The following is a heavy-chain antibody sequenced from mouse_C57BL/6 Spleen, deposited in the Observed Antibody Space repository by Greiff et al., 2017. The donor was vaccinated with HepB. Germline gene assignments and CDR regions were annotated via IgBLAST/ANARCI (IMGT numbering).Heavy chain of an antibody. V-gene: IGHV5-16*01. CDR1: GFTFSDYY. Sequence: EVQRVESEGGLVQPGSSMKLSCTASGFTFSDYYMAWVRQVPEKGLEWVANINYDGSSTYYLDSLKSRFIISRDNAKNILYLQMSSLKSEDTATYYCARDLTGTDYAMDYWGQGTSVTVSS. D-gene: IGHD4-1*01. CDR2: INYDGSST. CDR3: ARDLTGTDYAMDY. J-gene: IGHJ4*01.